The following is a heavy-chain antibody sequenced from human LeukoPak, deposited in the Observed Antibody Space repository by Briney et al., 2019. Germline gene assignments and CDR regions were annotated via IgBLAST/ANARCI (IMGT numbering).Heavy chain of an antibody. CDR3: AREDGANNYHYKYFDY. Sequence: ASVTVSFKASGNTVTINYVHWVRQAPGQGLEWMGTIDPSGSSTTYAQKVQGRVTMTRDTSTSTVYMELSSLRSEDTAVYYCAREDGANNYHYKYFDYWGQGTLVTVSS. V-gene: IGHV1-46*01. J-gene: IGHJ4*02. D-gene: IGHD4/OR15-4a*01. CDR1: GNTVTINY. CDR2: IDPSGSST.